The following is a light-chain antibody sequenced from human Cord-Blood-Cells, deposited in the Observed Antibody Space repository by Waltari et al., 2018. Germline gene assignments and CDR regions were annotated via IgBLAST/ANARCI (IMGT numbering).Light chain of an antibody. CDR3: QQYGSSPLT. V-gene: IGKV3-20*01. CDR1: PSVSSSY. Sequence: LLTQSPGTLSLLTGERATLSCRASPSVSSSYLAWYQQKPGQAPRLLIYGASSRATGIPDRFSGSGSGTDFTLTISRLEPEDFAVYYCQQYGSSPLTFGGGTKVEIK. CDR2: GAS. J-gene: IGKJ4*01.